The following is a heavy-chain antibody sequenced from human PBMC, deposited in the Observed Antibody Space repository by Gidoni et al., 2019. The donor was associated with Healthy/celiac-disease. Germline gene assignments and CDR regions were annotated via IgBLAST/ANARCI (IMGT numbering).Heavy chain of an antibody. CDR3: ARRPRYCSSTSCSAYYYGMDV. D-gene: IGHD2-2*01. V-gene: IGHV3-23*01. CDR1: GFTFSTFA. Sequence: EVQLLESGGGLVQPGGSLRLPCAAFGFTFSTFAMIWVRQAPGKGLEWVSAIRGSGGSTYYADSVKGGFTISRDNSKNTLYLQMNSLRAEDTAVYYCARRPRYCSSTSCSAYYYGMDVWGQGTTVTVSS. J-gene: IGHJ6*02. CDR2: IRGSGGST.